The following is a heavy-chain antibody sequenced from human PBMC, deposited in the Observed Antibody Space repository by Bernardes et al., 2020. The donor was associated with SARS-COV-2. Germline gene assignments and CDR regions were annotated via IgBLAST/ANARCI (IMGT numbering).Heavy chain of an antibody. Sequence: ASVKVSCKASGYTFTGYYMHWVRQAPGQGLEWMGWINPNDGFTYYAQNFQDRVTMTKDTSISTAYMELSSLRSDDTAVYYCATGPGVVVPAAKGGDWFDPWGQGTLVTVSS. V-gene: IGHV1-2*02. D-gene: IGHD2-2*01. CDR2: INPNDGFT. J-gene: IGHJ5*02. CDR3: ATGPGVVVPAAKGGDWFDP. CDR1: GYTFTGYY.